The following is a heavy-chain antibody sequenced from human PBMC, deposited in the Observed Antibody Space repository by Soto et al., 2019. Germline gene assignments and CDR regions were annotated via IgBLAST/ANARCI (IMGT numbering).Heavy chain of an antibody. CDR2: ISYDGSNK. CDR1: GFTFSSYG. J-gene: IGHJ3*02. V-gene: IGHV3-30*18. D-gene: IGHD5-12*01. CDR3: AKDLGEWLRSGAFDI. Sequence: PGGSLRLSCAASGFTFSSYGMHWVRQVPGKGLEWVAVISYDGSNKYYADSVKGRFTISRDNSKNTLYLQMNSLRAEDTAVYYCAKDLGEWLRSGAFDIWGQGTMVTVSS.